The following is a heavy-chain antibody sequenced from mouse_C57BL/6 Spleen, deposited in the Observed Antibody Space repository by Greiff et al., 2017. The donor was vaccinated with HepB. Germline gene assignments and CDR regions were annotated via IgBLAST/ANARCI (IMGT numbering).Heavy chain of an antibody. CDR1: GYSFTGYY. Sequence: EVQLQQSGPELVKPGASVKISCKASGYSFTGYYMNWVKQSPEKSLEWIGEINPSTGGTTYNQKFKAKATLTVDKSSSTAYMQLKSLTSEDSAVYYCATNYWYFDVWGTGTTVTVSS. CDR3: ATNYWYFDV. CDR2: INPSTGGT. J-gene: IGHJ1*03. V-gene: IGHV1-42*01.